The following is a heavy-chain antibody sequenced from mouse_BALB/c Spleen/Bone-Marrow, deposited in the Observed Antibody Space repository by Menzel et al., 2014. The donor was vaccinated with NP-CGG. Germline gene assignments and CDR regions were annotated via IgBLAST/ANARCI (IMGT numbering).Heavy chain of an antibody. CDR1: GFNIXDYY. J-gene: IGHJ2*01. CDR3: NAEHGNYHYFDY. CDR2: IYPGNGDT. Sequence: EVQLQQSGAELVRSGASVKLSCTASGFNIXDYYMHWGKQRPEQGLEWIGWIYPGNGDTEYAPKFQGKATMTADTSSNTAYLHLSSLTSEDTAVYYCNAEHGNYHYFDYWGQGTTLTVSS. V-gene: IGHV14-4*02. D-gene: IGHD6-1*01.